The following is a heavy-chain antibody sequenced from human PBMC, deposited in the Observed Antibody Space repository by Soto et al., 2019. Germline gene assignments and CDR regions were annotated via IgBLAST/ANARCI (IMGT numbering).Heavy chain of an antibody. V-gene: IGHV1-69*13. CDR2: IIPIFGTA. J-gene: IGHJ4*02. D-gene: IGHD6-25*01. Sequence: SVKVSCKASGGTFSSYAISWVRQAPGQGLEWMGGIIPIFGTANYAQKFQGRVTITADESTSTAYMELSSLRSEDTAVYYCATRGSGLWDYFDYWGQGTLVPVSS. CDR3: ATRGSGLWDYFDY. CDR1: GGTFSSYA.